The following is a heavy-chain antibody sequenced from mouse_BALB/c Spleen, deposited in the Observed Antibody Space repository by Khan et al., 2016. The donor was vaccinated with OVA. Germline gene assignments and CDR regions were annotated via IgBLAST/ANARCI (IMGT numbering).Heavy chain of an antibody. V-gene: IGHV2-6-7*01. Sequence: VQLKESGPGLVAPSQSLSITCTASGFSLTGYGVNWVRQPPGKGLEWLGMIWGDGSTDYNSGIKSRLSITKDNSKSQVFLKMNSLQTDDTARYYCARAYYANYREAMDYWGQGNSVTVSS. J-gene: IGHJ4*01. CDR2: IWGDGST. CDR1: GFSLTGYG. D-gene: IGHD2-10*01. CDR3: ARAYYANYREAMDY.